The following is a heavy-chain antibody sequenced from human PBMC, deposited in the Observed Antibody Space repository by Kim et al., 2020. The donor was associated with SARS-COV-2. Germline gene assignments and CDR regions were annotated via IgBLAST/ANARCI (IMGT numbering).Heavy chain of an antibody. V-gene: IGHV4-34*01. J-gene: IGHJ4*02. CDR2: INHSGST. CDR1: GGSFSGYY. CDR3: ARGPPPYYY. D-gene: IGHD1-26*01. Sequence: SETLSLTCAVYGGSFSGYYWSWIRQPPGKGLEWIGEINHSGSTNYNPSLKSRVIISVDTSKNQFSLKLSSVTAADTAVYYCARGPPPYYYWGQGTLVTVSS.